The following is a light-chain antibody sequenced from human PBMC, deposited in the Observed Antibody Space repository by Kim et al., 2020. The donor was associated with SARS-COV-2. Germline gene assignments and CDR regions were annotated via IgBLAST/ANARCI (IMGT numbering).Light chain of an antibody. CDR2: RAS. V-gene: IGKV3-15*01. CDR3: QQFSKWPLT. Sequence: EIVMTQSPATLSVSPGERVTLSCRASQTVDRNLAWYQQKGGQPPRLLIYRASTRATDIPDRFSGSGSGTEFTLTIHSLRSEDSGNYYCQQFSKWPLTFGGGTKVDI. CDR1: QTVDRN. J-gene: IGKJ4*01.